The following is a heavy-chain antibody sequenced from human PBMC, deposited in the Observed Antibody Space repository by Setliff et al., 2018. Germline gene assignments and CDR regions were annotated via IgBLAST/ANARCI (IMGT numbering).Heavy chain of an antibody. D-gene: IGHD6-19*01. V-gene: IGHV3-33*03. Sequence: PGGSLRLSCGASGFTFFNHAMHWVRQTPGKGLEWVAMVWSDGINKYYGASVKGRFTVSRDNSKKMVYLEMNTLGAEDTALYYCVTDPPGSGWYAGLESWGQGTPVTVSS. J-gene: IGHJ4*02. CDR1: GFTFFNHA. CDR3: VTDPPGSGWYAGLES. CDR2: VWSDGINK.